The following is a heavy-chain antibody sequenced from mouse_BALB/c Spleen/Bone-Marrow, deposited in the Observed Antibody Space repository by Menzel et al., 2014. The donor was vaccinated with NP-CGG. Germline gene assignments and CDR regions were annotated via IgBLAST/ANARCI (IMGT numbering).Heavy chain of an antibody. V-gene: IGHV5-9-3*01. D-gene: IGHD1-1*01. CDR3: ARPPYYGSSEWYFDV. Sequence: VKLMESGGGLVKPGGSLKLSCAASGFTFSSYAMSWVRQTPEKRLEWVATISSGGSYTYYPDSVKGRFTISRDNAKNTLYLQMSSLRSEDTAMYYCARPPYYGSSEWYFDVWGAGTTVTVSS. CDR2: ISSGGSYT. J-gene: IGHJ1*01. CDR1: GFTFSSYA.